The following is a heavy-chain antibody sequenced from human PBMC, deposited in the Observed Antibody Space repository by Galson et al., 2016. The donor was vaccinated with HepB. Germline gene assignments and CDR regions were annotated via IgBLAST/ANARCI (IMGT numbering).Heavy chain of an antibody. CDR1: GFTFKDYA. CDR2: IGWNSGNI. J-gene: IGHJ6*04. Sequence: SLRLSCAASGFTFKDYAMLWVRQAPGKGLEWVSGIGWNSGNIGYADSVKGRFTVSRDNAKKSLYLQMDSLRAEDTALYYCAKGQTSTRYGMDVWGKGTTVTVSS. CDR3: AKGQTSTRYGMDV. D-gene: IGHD2-2*01. V-gene: IGHV3-9*01.